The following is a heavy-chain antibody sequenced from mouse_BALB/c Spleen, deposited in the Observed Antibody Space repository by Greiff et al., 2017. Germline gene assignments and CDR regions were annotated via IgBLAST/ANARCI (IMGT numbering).Heavy chain of an antibody. CDR3: ASYDGYPYYLDY. J-gene: IGHJ2*01. Sequence: VQLQQSGAELVKPGASVKLSCTASGFNIKDTYMHWVKQRPEQGLEWIGRIDPANGNTKYDPKFQGKATITADTSSNTAYLQLSSLTSEDTAVYYCASYDGYPYYLDYWGQGTTLTVSS. D-gene: IGHD2-3*01. CDR2: IDPANGNT. V-gene: IGHV14-3*02. CDR1: GFNIKDTY.